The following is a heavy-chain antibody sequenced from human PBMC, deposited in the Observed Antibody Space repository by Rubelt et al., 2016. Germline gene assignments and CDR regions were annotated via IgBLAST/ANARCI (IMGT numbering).Heavy chain of an antibody. Sequence: QVQLQQWGAGLLKPSETLSLTCAVYGGSFSGYYWSWIRQPPGKGLEWIGYIYYSGSTNYNPSLKSRVTISEETSKNQFALKLRSVTAADTAVYYCARDTGRYYFDYWGQGTLVTVSS. CDR2: IYYSGST. V-gene: IGHV4-34*11. J-gene: IGHJ4*02. CDR3: ARDTGRYYFDY. D-gene: IGHD1-14*01. CDR1: GGSFSGYY.